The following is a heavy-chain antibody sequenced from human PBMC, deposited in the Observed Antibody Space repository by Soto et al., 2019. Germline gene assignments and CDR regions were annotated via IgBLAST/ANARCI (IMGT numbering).Heavy chain of an antibody. Sequence: QVQLQQWGAGLLKPSETLSLTCAVYGGSFSGYYWSWIRQPPGKGLEWIGEINHSGSTNYNPSLTSRATXSXDAXKIPFSLKLSSVTAADTAVYYCARVTGRYYSGMDVWGQGTTVTVAS. J-gene: IGHJ6*02. CDR3: ARVTGRYYSGMDV. CDR1: GGSFSGYY. V-gene: IGHV4-34*01. CDR2: INHSGST.